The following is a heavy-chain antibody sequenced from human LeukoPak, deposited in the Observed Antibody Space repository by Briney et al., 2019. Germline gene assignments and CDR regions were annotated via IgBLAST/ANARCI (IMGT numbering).Heavy chain of an antibody. V-gene: IGHV4-61*09. J-gene: IGHJ4*02. CDR1: GGSVNSGSYY. CDR2: IYTSGST. D-gene: IGHD2-8*01. CDR3: ARCTRTICYIFDY. Sequence: SETLSLTCTVSGGSVNSGSYYWNWIRQSAGKGLEWIGHIYTSGSTNCNPSLKSRVTISLDTSKNQFSLEVNSVTAADTAVYYWARCTRTICYIFDYGGQGPLATVSS.